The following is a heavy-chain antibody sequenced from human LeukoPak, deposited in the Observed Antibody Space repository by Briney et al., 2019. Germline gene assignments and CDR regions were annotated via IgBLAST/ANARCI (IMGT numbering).Heavy chain of an antibody. V-gene: IGHV3-23*01. CDR2: ISGSGGST. D-gene: IGHD2-2*01. Sequence: PGGSLRLSCAASGFTFSSYGMSWVRQAPGKGLEWVSAISGSGGSTYYADSVKGRFTISRDNSKNTLYLQMNSLRAEDTAVYYCAKDGEGIVVVPAANFDYWGQGTLVTVSS. CDR3: AKDGEGIVVVPAANFDY. J-gene: IGHJ4*02. CDR1: GFTFSSYG.